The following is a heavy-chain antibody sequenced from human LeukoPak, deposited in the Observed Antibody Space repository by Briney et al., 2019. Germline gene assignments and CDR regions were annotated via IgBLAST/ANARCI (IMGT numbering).Heavy chain of an antibody. J-gene: IGHJ4*02. D-gene: IGHD2-8*02. CDR2: LYSGGT. Sequence: SETLSLTCTVSGGSISSNSYFWGWIRQPPGKGLEWIGSLYSGGTNYTPSLKSRVTISVDTSKNQFSLKLTSVTAADTAVYFCAGGYCTGGLCFRLFDSWGQGTLVTVSS. CDR1: GGSISSNSYF. CDR3: AGGYCTGGLCFRLFDS. V-gene: IGHV4-39*01.